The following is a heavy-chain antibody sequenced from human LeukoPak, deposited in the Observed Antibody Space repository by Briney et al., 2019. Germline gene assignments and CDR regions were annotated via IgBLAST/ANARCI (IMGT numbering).Heavy chain of an antibody. V-gene: IGHV3-23*01. Sequence: GGSLRLSCAASGFTVSSNYMSWARQAPGKGLEWVSTITGGGSVTYYADSVKGRFTISRDNSKNTLYLQMNSLRVEDTAVYYCAKSDPNYYFDYWGQGTLVTVSS. CDR1: GFTVSSNY. CDR3: AKSDPNYYFDY. J-gene: IGHJ4*02. CDR2: ITGGGSVT.